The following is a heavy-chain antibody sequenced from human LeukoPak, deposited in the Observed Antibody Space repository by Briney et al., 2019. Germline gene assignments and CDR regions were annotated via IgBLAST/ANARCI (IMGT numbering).Heavy chain of an antibody. CDR2: IYYSGST. V-gene: IGHV4-39*01. D-gene: IGHD5-18*01. J-gene: IGHJ4*02. CDR3: ARIGSGYSFVDY. CDR1: GGSISSSSYY. Sequence: SETLSLTCTVSGGSISSSSYYWGWIRQPPGKGLEWIGSIYYSGSTYYNPSLKSRVTISVDTSKNQFSLKLSSVTAADTAVYYCARIGSGYSFVDYWGQGTLVTVSS.